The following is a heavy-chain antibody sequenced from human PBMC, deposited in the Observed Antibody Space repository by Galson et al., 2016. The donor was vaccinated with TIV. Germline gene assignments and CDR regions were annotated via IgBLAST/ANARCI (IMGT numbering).Heavy chain of an antibody. CDR1: GCTLSRHT. V-gene: IGHV1-69*02. J-gene: IGHJ6*02. Sequence: SVKVSCKASGCTLSRHTISWVRQAPGQGLEWMGRIIPIVGRTNYAQKLQGRVTIMADRFTSTASMELSGLTSDDTAVYYCATEKGCSGMDVWDQGTTVTVSS. CDR2: IIPIVGRT. D-gene: IGHD3-10*02. CDR3: ATEKGCSGMDV.